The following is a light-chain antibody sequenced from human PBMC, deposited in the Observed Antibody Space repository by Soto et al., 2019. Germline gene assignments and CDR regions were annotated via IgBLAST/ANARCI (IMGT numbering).Light chain of an antibody. CDR2: GAS. J-gene: IGKJ4*01. Sequence: EIVMTQSPATLSVSPGERATLSCRASQSVSSNLAWYQQKPGQAPRLLIYGASTRATGIPARFSGSGSGTEFTLTISSLQSEDFAVYYCQQYNNWPPLTLGGGTKVAIK. CDR3: QQYNNWPPLT. CDR1: QSVSSN. V-gene: IGKV3-15*01.